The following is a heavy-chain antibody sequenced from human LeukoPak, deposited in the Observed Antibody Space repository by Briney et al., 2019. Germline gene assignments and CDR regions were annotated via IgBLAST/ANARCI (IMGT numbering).Heavy chain of an antibody. Sequence: PSETLSLTCTVSGDSIRPYYWNWIRQPPGKGLEWIGYIYYSGSTNYNPSLKSRVTISVDTSKNQFSLKLSSVTAADTAVYYCARHFIARVAVAGNWFDPWGQGTLVTVSS. CDR1: GDSIRPYY. D-gene: IGHD6-19*01. J-gene: IGHJ5*02. CDR3: ARHFIARVAVAGNWFDP. V-gene: IGHV4-59*08. CDR2: IYYSGST.